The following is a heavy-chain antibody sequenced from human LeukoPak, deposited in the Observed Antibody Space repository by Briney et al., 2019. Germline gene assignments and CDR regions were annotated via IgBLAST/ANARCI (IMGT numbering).Heavy chain of an antibody. V-gene: IGHV4-59*01. J-gene: IGHJ4*02. CDR3: TRGAGWLIEY. CDR2: FHNSGTS. D-gene: IGHD3-16*01. Sequence: SETLSLTCTVSDDSISDYYRGWIRQPPGKGLEWIGYFHNSGTSTYNPSLKSRVTISADTSKNQFSLKLNSLTTADTAVYYCTRGAGWLIEYWGQGILVTVSS. CDR1: DDSISDYY.